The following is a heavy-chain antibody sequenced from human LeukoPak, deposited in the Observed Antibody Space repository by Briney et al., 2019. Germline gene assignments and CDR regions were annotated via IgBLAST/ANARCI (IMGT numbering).Heavy chain of an antibody. V-gene: IGHV4-59*01. CDR1: GGSISSYY. CDR2: IYYSGST. CDR3: ARIGHEDYYFDY. J-gene: IGHJ4*02. Sequence: SETRSLTCTVSGGSISSYYWSWIRQPPGKGLEWIGYIYYSGSTNYNPSLKSRVTISVDTSKNQFSLKLSSVTAADTAVYYCARIGHEDYYFDYWGQGTLVTVSS.